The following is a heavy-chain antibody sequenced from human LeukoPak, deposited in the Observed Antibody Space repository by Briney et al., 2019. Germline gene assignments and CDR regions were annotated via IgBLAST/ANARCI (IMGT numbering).Heavy chain of an antibody. CDR1: GGSISSYY. J-gene: IGHJ5*02. Sequence: SETLSLTCTVSGGSISSYYWSWIRQPPGKGLEWIGYIYYSGSTYYNPSLKSRVTISVDTSKNQFSLKLSSVTAADTTVYYCASQSIPRGWFDPWGQGTLVTVSS. V-gene: IGHV4-59*12. D-gene: IGHD3-16*01. CDR3: ASQSIPRGWFDP. CDR2: IYYSGST.